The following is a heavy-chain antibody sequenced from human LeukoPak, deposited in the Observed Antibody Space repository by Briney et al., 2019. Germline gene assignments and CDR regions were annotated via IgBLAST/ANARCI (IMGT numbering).Heavy chain of an antibody. D-gene: IGHD3-10*01. CDR2: IYYSGSA. CDR3: ARYYYGSGKAFDY. J-gene: IGHJ4*02. CDR1: GGSISSGGYY. Sequence: PSETLSLTCTVSGGSISSGGYYWSWIRQDPGKGLEWIGYIYYSGSAYYNPSLKSRLSISVDTSKNQFSLRLSSVTAADTAVYYCARYYYGSGKAFDYWGQGTLVTVS. V-gene: IGHV4-31*03.